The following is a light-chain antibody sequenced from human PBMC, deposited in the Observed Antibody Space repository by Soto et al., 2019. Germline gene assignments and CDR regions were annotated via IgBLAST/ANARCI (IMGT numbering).Light chain of an antibody. CDR1: QTINNL. CDR2: DAS. CDR3: QHYDSYGRLT. J-gene: IGKJ3*01. Sequence: DIPMTQSPSTLSASVGDTVTITCRTSQTINNLLAWYQKKPGKAPGPLIFDASTVNTGGPPRFRGSGSGADFTPTIRSLQPDDVATFYCQHYDSYGRLTFGPGTTVDIK. V-gene: IGKV1-5*01.